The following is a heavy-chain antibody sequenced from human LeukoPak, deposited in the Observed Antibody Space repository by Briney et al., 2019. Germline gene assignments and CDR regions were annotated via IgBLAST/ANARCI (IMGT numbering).Heavy chain of an antibody. CDR1: GGSFSGYY. Sequence: SETLSLTCAVYGGSFSGYYWSWIRQPPGKGLEWIGEINHSGSTNYNPSLKSRVTISVDKSRNQFSLKLSSVTAADTAVYYCARAEDAVPAAILGAFDIWGQGTMVTVSS. D-gene: IGHD2-2*02. V-gene: IGHV4-34*01. CDR2: INHSGST. CDR3: ARAEDAVPAAILGAFDI. J-gene: IGHJ3*02.